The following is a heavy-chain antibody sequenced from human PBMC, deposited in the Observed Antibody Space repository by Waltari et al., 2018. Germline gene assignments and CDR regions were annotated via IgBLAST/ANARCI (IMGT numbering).Heavy chain of an antibody. J-gene: IGHJ4*02. V-gene: IGHV1-3*01. CDR3: ARAYCINGVCYSGYYFDY. Sequence: QVQLVQSGAEVKKPGGSVKVSCKASVYTFTGYTIHWVRQAPGQGLEWMGWNNADNGNTKYSQKLQGRVTITRDTSANTAEMELSSLRSEDTAAYYCARAYCINGVCYSGYYFDYWGQGTLVTVSS. D-gene: IGHD2-8*01. CDR1: VYTFTGYT. CDR2: NNADNGNT.